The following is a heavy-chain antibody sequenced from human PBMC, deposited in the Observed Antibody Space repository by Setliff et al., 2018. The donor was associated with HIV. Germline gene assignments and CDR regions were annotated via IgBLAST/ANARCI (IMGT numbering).Heavy chain of an antibody. J-gene: IGHJ4*02. CDR2: IYYHGST. CDR3: VNPSGAMGDFDS. D-gene: IGHD3-16*01. CDR1: GGSISSTNYF. Sequence: KASETLSLTCTVSGGSISSTNYFWGWIRQPPGKGLEWIGTIYYHGSTYYNPSLKSRVTISIDTSKNQFSLQLTSVTAADTAVYYCVNPSGAMGDFDSWGQGTQVTVSS. V-gene: IGHV4-39*01.